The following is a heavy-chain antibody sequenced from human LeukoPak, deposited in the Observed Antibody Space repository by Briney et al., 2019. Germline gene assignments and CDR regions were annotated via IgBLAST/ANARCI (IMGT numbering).Heavy chain of an antibody. CDR3: ASPSIAAAVSGSGY. CDR2: ISYDGSNK. Sequence: GGSLRLSCAASGFTFSSYAMHWVRQAPGKGLEWVAVISYDGSNKYYADSVKGRFTISRDNSKNTLYLQMNSLRAEETAVYYCASPSIAAAVSGSGYWGQGTLVTVSS. V-gene: IGHV3-30-3*01. CDR1: GFTFSSYA. D-gene: IGHD6-13*01. J-gene: IGHJ4*02.